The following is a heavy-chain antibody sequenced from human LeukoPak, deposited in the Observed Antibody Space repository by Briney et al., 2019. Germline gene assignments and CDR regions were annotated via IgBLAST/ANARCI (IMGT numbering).Heavy chain of an antibody. CDR3: ARVADCSSTSCYAGWGPAWFDP. J-gene: IGHJ5*02. D-gene: IGHD2-2*01. V-gene: IGHV4-4*02. CDR1: GGSISSSNW. Sequence: SGTLSLTCAVSGGSISSSNWWSWVRQPPGKGLEWSGEIYHSGSTNYNPSLKSRVTISVDKSKNQFSLKLSSVTAADTAVYYCARVADCSSTSCYAGWGPAWFDPWGQGTLVTVSS. CDR2: IYHSGST.